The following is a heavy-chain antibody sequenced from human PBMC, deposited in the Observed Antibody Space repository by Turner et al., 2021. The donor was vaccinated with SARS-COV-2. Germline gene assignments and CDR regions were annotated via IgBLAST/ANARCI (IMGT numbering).Heavy chain of an antibody. CDR3: ARDLKAITMIVVDDYYYYYGMDV. V-gene: IGHV3-30-3*01. CDR2: MSYDGNNK. D-gene: IGHD3-22*01. CDR1: GFTFSSYA. Sequence: VQLVESGGGVVQPGRSLRLPCAASGFTFSSYAMHWVRQAPGKGLEWVAVMSYDGNNKYYADSVKGRFTISRDNSKNTLYLQMNSLRAEDTSVYYCARDLKAITMIVVDDYYYYYGMDVWGQGTTVTVSS. J-gene: IGHJ6*02.